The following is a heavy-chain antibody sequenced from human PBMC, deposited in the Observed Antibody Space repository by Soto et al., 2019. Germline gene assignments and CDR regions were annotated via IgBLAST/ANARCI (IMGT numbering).Heavy chain of an antibody. CDR3: AKNPSFSGITIFGVVTDNWFDP. CDR2: ISGSGGST. CDR1: GFTFSSYA. Sequence: GGSLRLSCAASGFTFSSYAMSWVRQAPGKGLEWVSAISGSGGSTYYADSVKGRFTISRDNSKNTLYLQMNSLRAEDTAVYYCAKNPSFSGITIFGVVTDNWFDPWGQGTLVTVSS. V-gene: IGHV3-23*01. D-gene: IGHD3-3*01. J-gene: IGHJ5*02.